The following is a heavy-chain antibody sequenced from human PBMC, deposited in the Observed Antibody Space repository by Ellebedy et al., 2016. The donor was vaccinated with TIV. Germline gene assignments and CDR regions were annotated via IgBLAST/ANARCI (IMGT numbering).Heavy chain of an antibody. Sequence: SETLSLXCTVSGGSISSYYWSWIRQPPGKGLEWIGYIYYSGSTNYNPSLKSRVTISVDTSKNQFSLKLSSVTAADTAVYYCARGADSSGYWQFNPWGQGTLVTASS. CDR3: ARGADSSGYWQFNP. CDR2: IYYSGST. CDR1: GGSISSYY. J-gene: IGHJ5*02. V-gene: IGHV4-59*13. D-gene: IGHD3-22*01.